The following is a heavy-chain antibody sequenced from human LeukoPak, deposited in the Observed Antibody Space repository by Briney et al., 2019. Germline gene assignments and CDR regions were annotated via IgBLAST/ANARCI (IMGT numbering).Heavy chain of an antibody. CDR2: ISGSGGST. CDR3: AKRRAYYGSGSYSDY. V-gene: IGHV3-23*01. J-gene: IGHJ4*02. D-gene: IGHD3-10*01. CDR1: GFTFSSYA. Sequence: GGSLRLSCAASGFTFSSYAMSWVRQAPGKGLEWVSDISGSGGSTYYADSVKGRFTISRDNSKNTLYLQMNSLRAEDTAVYYCAKRRAYYGSGSYSDYWGQGTLVTVSS.